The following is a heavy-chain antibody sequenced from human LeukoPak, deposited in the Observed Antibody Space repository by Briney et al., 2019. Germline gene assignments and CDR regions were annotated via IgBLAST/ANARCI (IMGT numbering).Heavy chain of an antibody. CDR3: AEDGSSGLSDAFDI. V-gene: IGHV3-30*02. Sequence: GGSLRLSCAASGFTFSSYGMHWVRQAPGKGLEWVAFIRYDASNQYYADSVKGRFTISRDNSKNTLFLQMNSLSTEDTAVYYCAEDGSSGLSDAFDIWGQGTMVTVSS. J-gene: IGHJ3*02. D-gene: IGHD6-19*01. CDR1: GFTFSSYG. CDR2: IRYDASNQ.